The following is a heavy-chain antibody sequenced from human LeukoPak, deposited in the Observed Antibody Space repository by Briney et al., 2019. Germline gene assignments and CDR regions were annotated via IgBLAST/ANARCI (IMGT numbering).Heavy chain of an antibody. V-gene: IGHV1-18*01. CDR2: ISAYNGNT. CDR3: ARDRVRGVQQAFDI. CDR1: GYTFSNYG. Sequence: ASVKVSCKASGYTFSNYGISWVRQAPGQGLEWMGWISAYNGNTNYAQKFQGRVTLTTDTSTSTGYMELRSLRSDDTAAYYCARDRVRGVQQAFDIWGQKTMVTVSS. J-gene: IGHJ3*02. D-gene: IGHD3-10*01.